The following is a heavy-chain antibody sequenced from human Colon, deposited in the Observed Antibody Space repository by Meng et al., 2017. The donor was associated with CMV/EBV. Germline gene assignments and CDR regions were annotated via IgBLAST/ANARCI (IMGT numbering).Heavy chain of an antibody. CDR2: INGGGGDT. CDR3: AQFRNSDWLLALVY. D-gene: IGHD3-9*01. Sequence: GGSLRLSCAASGFTFSNHGMSWVRQAPGKGLEWVAAINGGGGDTYYAASVKGRFTISRDNSNNMLFLQVNSLRADDTAVYYYAQFRNSDWLLALVYWGQGTLVTVSS. CDR1: GFTFSNHG. J-gene: IGHJ4*02. V-gene: IGHV3-23*01.